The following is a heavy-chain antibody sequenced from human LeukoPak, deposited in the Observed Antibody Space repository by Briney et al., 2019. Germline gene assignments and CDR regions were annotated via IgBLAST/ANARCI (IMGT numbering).Heavy chain of an antibody. D-gene: IGHD6-19*01. CDR1: GFTFNTYA. V-gene: IGHV3-23*01. Sequence: GGSLRLSCAASGFTFNTYAIYWVRQAPGKGLEWVSGICGSGGCTYYADSVKGRVTISRDNSKNTVYLQMNSLTVDDTAVYYCAKTTVGYSSGRFPGWPADCWGQGTLVTVSS. J-gene: IGHJ4*02. CDR3: AKTTVGYSSGRFPGWPADC. CDR2: ICGSGGCT.